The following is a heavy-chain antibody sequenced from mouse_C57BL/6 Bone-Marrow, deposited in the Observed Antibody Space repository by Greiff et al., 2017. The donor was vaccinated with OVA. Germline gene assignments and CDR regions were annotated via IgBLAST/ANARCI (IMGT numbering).Heavy chain of an antibody. CDR3: ARDCDWYFDV. J-gene: IGHJ1*03. CDR2: IYPGSGST. Sequence: QVQLQQPGAELVKPGASVKMSCKAPGYTFTSYWITWVKQRPGLGLEWIGDIYPGSGSTNYNEKFKSKATLTVDTSSSTAYMQLSSLTSEDSAVYYCARDCDWYFDVWGTGTTVTVSS. CDR1: GYTFTSYW. V-gene: IGHV1-55*01.